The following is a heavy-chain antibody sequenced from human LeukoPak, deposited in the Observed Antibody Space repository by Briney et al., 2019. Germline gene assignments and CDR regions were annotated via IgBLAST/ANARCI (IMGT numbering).Heavy chain of an antibody. J-gene: IGHJ4*02. V-gene: IGHV1-69*13. CDR1: GGTFSSYA. D-gene: IGHD6-13*01. Sequence: SVKVSCKASGGTFSSYAISWVRQAPGQGLEWVGGIIPIFGTANYAQKFQGRVTITADESTSTAYMELSGLRSEDTAVYYCARDLGAAAKDYWGQGTLVTVSS. CDR3: ARDLGAAAKDY. CDR2: IIPIFGTA.